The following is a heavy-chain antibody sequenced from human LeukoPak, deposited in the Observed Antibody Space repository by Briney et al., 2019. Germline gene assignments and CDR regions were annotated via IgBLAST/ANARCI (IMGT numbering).Heavy chain of an antibody. CDR2: ISGSGGST. J-gene: IGHJ6*03. Sequence: GGSLRLSCAASGFTFSSYAMSWVRQAPGKGLERVSAISGSGGSTYYADSVKGRFTISRDNSKNTLYLQMNSLRAEDTAVYYCAKGLASGSYAPYYYYMDVWGKGTTVTVSS. CDR3: AKGLASGSYAPYYYYMDV. V-gene: IGHV3-23*01. CDR1: GFTFSSYA. D-gene: IGHD3-16*01.